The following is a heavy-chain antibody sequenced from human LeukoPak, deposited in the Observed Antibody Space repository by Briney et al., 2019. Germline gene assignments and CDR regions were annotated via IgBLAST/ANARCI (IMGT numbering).Heavy chain of an antibody. Sequence: GGSLRLSCAASGFTFDDYAMHWVRQAPGKGLEWVSGISWNSGSIGYADSVKGRFTISRDNAKNSLYLQMNSLRAEDTALYYCAKGSSGYYHYFDYWGQGTLVTVSS. D-gene: IGHD3-22*01. V-gene: IGHV3-9*01. J-gene: IGHJ4*02. CDR3: AKGSSGYYHYFDY. CDR2: ISWNSGSI. CDR1: GFTFDDYA.